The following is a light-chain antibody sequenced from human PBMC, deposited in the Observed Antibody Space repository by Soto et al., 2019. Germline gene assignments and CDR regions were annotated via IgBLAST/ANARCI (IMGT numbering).Light chain of an antibody. J-gene: IGLJ3*02. CDR3: AAWDDSLSGPV. CDR2: RNN. Sequence: QSVLTQPPSASGTPGQRVTISCSGSSSNIGSNYVYWYQQLQGTAPKLLIYRNNQRPSGVPDRFSGSKSGTSASLAISGLRSEDEADYYCAAWDDSLSGPVFGGGTKRTVL. V-gene: IGLV1-47*01. CDR1: SSNIGSNY.